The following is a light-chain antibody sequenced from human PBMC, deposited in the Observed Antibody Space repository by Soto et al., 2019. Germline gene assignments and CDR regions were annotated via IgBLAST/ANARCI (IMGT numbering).Light chain of an antibody. J-gene: IGLJ2*01. V-gene: IGLV2-14*01. CDR1: SSDVGGYSY. Sequence: QSVLTQPASVSGSPGQSITISCTGTSSDVGGYSYVSWYQQHPGKAPKLMIYEVNNRPSGVSSRFSGSKSGNTASLTISGLQADDEAAYYCSSYTSTDTHVLFGGGTKVTVL. CDR2: EVN. CDR3: SSYTSTDTHVL.